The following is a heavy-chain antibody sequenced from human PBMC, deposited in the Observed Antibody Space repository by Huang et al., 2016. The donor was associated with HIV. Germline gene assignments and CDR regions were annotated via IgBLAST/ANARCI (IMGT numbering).Heavy chain of an antibody. V-gene: IGHV1-8*02. CDR2: MKPNTGNT. D-gene: IGHD4-17*01. J-gene: IGHJ4*02. Sequence: QVHLVQSGAEVKKPGASVKVSCKASGYTFTNYDINWVRQAPGGGVEWMGWMKPNTGNTGFAQSFQGGVTMTRKTSITTAYMELTSLTSEDAAVYYCARSAYGDLDYWGLGTLVIVSS. CDR1: GYTFTNYD. CDR3: ARSAYGDLDY.